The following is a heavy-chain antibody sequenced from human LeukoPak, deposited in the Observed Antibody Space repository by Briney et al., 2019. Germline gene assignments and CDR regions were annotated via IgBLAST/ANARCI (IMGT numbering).Heavy chain of an antibody. V-gene: IGHV4-38-2*02. CDR3: ARDRSGSYWPPEDAFDI. CDR1: GYSISSGSY. J-gene: IGHJ3*02. CDR2: IYHSGST. D-gene: IGHD1-26*01. Sequence: SETLSLTCTVSGYSISSGSYWGWIRQPPGKGLEWVGSIYHSGSTYHNPSLKSRVTISVDTSKNQFSLKLRSVTAADTAVYYCARDRSGSYWPPEDAFDIWGQGTMVTVSS.